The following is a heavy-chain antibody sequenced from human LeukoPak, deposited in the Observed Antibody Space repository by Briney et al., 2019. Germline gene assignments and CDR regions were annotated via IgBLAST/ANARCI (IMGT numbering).Heavy chain of an antibody. J-gene: IGHJ4*02. CDR1: GFTVSSNY. CDR3: ATSPYGSGSYWVY. D-gene: IGHD3-10*01. V-gene: IGHV3-66*01. Sequence: GGSLRLSCAASGFTVSSNYMSWVRQAPGKGPEWVSVIYSGGSTYYADSVKGRFTISRDNSKNTLYLQMNSLRDEDTAVYYCATSPYGSGSYWVYWGQGTLVTVSS. CDR2: IYSGGST.